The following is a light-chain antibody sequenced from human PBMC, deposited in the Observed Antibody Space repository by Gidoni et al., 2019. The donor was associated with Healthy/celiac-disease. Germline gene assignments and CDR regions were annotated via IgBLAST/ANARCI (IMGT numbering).Light chain of an antibody. CDR2: QDS. J-gene: IGLJ2*01. CDR3: QAWDSSTVV. CDR1: KLGDKY. V-gene: IGLV3-1*01. Sequence: SYELTQPPSVSVSPVQTASITCSGDKLGDKYACWYQQKPGQSPVLVIYQDSKRPSGIPERFSGSNSGNTATLTMSGRQAMDEADYYCQAWDSSTVVFGGGTKLTVL.